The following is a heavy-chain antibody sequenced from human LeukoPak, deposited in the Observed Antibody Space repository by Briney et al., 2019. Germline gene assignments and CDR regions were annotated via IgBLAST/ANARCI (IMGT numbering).Heavy chain of an antibody. Sequence: PSETLSLTCAVSGGSISSGGYSWSWIRQPPGKGLEWIGYIYYSGSTYYNPSLKSRVTISVDTSKNQFSLKLSSVTAADTAVYYCARESAVTGTTVEFDYWGQGTLVTVSS. D-gene: IGHD1-20*01. CDR2: IYYSGST. V-gene: IGHV4-30-4*08. J-gene: IGHJ4*02. CDR1: GGSISSGGYS. CDR3: ARESAVTGTTVEFDY.